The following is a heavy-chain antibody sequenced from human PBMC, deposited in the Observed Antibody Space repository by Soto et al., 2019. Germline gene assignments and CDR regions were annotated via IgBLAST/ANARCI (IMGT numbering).Heavy chain of an antibody. Sequence: QVQLQESGPGLVKPSGTLSLTCAVSGGSISSSNWWSWVRQPPGKGLEWIGEIYHGGSTNYNPSLKSRVTISVDKSKNQFSLKLTSVTAADTAVYYCVRDLGSWSTSGYFQHWGQGTLVTVSS. V-gene: IGHV4-4*02. CDR3: VRDLGSWSTSGYFQH. CDR2: IYHGGST. CDR1: GGSISSSNW. D-gene: IGHD1-26*01. J-gene: IGHJ1*01.